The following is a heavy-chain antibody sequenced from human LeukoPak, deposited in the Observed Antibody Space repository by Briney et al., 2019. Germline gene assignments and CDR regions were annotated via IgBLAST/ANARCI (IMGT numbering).Heavy chain of an antibody. CDR1: GFSFSSYS. J-gene: IGHJ4*02. CDR2: IGSDATTK. D-gene: IGHD3-10*01. CDR3: ARGHFGLDY. Sequence: PGRSLRLSCTASGFSFSSYSMHWVRQAPGKGLEWVAVIGSDATTKYYADFVKGRFTISRDNSKDTLYLQMNSLRAEDTAVYYCARGHFGLDYWGQGTLVTVSS. V-gene: IGHV3-30*04.